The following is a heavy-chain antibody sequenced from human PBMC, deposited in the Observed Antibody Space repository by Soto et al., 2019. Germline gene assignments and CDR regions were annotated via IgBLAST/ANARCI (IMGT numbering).Heavy chain of an antibody. CDR1: GGSFSDYS. CDR2: INHSGSA. D-gene: IGHD3-10*01. Sequence: QVQLQQWGAGLLKPSETLSLTCAVYGGSFSDYSWTWIRQPPGKALEWIGQINHSGSANYNPSLKCRVTISVAPPTNQFSLELTSVTAADTAVYYCARGLFSEDSYSGGWYFFDYWGQGTLVTVSS. CDR3: ARGLFSEDSYSGGWYFFDY. V-gene: IGHV4-34*01. J-gene: IGHJ4*02.